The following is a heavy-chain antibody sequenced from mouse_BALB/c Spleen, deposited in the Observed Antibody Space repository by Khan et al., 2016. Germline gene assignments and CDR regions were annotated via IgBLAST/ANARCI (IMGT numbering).Heavy chain of an antibody. V-gene: IGHV1S34*01. Sequence: LVKTGTSVKISCKASGYSFTGYYMHWVKQSHGKSLEWIGYISCYNGATRYNQKFKGKATFTVDTSSSTAYMQFNRLTSEDSAVYYCARTSRGTYYLAMDYWGQGTSVTVSS. CDR2: ISCYNGAT. J-gene: IGHJ4*01. CDR1: GYSFTGYY. CDR3: ARTSRGTYYLAMDY. D-gene: IGHD2-14*01.